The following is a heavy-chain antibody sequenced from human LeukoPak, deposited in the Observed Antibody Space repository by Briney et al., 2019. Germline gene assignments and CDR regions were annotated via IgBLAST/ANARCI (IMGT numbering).Heavy chain of an antibody. CDR3: ARAGGAMANRYFDY. Sequence: PGGSLRLSCAASGFTFSSYSMNWVRQAPGKGLEWVSSISSSSSYIYYADSVKGRFTISRDNAKNSLYLQMNSLRAEDTAVYYCARAGGAMANRYFDYWGQGTLVTVSS. CDR2: ISSSSSYI. V-gene: IGHV3-21*01. J-gene: IGHJ4*02. D-gene: IGHD5-18*01. CDR1: GFTFSSYS.